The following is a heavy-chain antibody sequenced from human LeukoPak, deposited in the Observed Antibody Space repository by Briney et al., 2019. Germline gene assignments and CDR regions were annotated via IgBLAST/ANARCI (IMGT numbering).Heavy chain of an antibody. Sequence: SETLSLTCTVSGGSVSNYYWSWIRQPPGKGLESIGYIYYSGSTNYNPSLKSRVTMSVDTSKNQFSPKLSSVTTADTAVYYCARDRSPLSYWGQGTLVTVSS. D-gene: IGHD3-16*02. CDR2: IYYSGST. J-gene: IGHJ4*02. CDR3: ARDRSPLSY. V-gene: IGHV4-59*02. CDR1: GGSVSNYY.